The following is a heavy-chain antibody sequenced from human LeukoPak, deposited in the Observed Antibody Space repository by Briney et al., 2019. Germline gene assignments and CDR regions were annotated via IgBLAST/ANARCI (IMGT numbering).Heavy chain of an antibody. CDR2: INPNSGGT. J-gene: IGHJ6*03. V-gene: IGHV1-2*02. CDR1: GYTFTNYG. Sequence: ASVKVSCKASGYTFTNYGITWVRQAPGQGLEWMGWINPNSGGTNYAQKFQGRVTMTRDTSISTAYMELSRLSSDDTAVYYCARGVTGIYYYYYMDTWGKGTTVTVSS. CDR3: ARGVTGIYYYYYMDT. D-gene: IGHD3-10*01.